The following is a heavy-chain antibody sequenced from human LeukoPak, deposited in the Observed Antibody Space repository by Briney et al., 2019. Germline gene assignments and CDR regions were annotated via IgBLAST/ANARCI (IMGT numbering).Heavy chain of an antibody. CDR2: ISSSSSTI. V-gene: IGHV3-48*02. J-gene: IGHJ4*02. CDR3: ARAVGWWGGEPFFDY. CDR1: GFTFSSYS. D-gene: IGHD3-16*01. Sequence: GGSLRLPCAASGFTFSSYSMNWVRQAPGKGLEWVSYISSSSSTIYYADSVKGRFTISRDNAKNSLYLQMNSLRDEDTAVYYCARAVGWWGGEPFFDYWGQGTLVTVSS.